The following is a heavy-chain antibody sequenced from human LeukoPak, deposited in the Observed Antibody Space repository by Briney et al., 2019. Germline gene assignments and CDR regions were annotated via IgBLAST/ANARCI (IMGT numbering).Heavy chain of an antibody. CDR3: TRDPRLCDY. Sequence: AGGSLRLSCAASGFSFISYGMHWVRQAPGKGLEWVGVISDDGRRKDYADSVKGRFSVSRDNAGSSLYLQMNSLRAEDTAVYFCTRDPRLCDYWGQGTLVTVSS. CDR1: GFSFISYG. J-gene: IGHJ4*02. V-gene: IGHV3-30*03. CDR2: ISDDGRRK.